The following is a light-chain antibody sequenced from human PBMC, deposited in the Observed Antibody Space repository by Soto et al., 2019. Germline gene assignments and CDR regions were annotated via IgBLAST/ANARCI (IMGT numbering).Light chain of an antibody. V-gene: IGKV3-20*01. Sequence: EIVLTQSPAILSLSPGERATLSCGASQSVSSSYLAWYEQKPGQAPRRLFYGASSRATGIPDRFSGSGSGTDFTLAISSLQPADFATYYCLQDYDYPRTFGQGTKVDI. CDR1: QSVSSSY. CDR3: LQDYDYPRT. CDR2: GAS. J-gene: IGKJ1*01.